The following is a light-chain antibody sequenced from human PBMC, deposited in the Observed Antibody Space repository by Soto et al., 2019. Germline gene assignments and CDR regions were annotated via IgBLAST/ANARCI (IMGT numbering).Light chain of an antibody. Sequence: DIPMTQSPSTLSASVGDRVTITCRASQSISSWLAWYQQKPGKAPKLLIYKASSLESGVPSRFSGSGSGTEFTLTISSPQPDDFATYYCQHYNSYSITFGQGTRLEIK. V-gene: IGKV1-5*03. CDR2: KAS. CDR1: QSISSW. J-gene: IGKJ5*01. CDR3: QHYNSYSIT.